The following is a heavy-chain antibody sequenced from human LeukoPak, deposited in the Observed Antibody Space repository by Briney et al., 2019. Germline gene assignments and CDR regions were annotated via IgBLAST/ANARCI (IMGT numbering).Heavy chain of an antibody. Sequence: PSETLSLTCTVSGGSISSYYWSWIRQPPGKGLEWLGYIYYSGSTNYNPSLKSRVTISVDTSKNQFSLKLSSVTAADTAVYYCAGGGDSSGYYLVDYWGQGTLVTVSS. J-gene: IGHJ4*02. CDR2: IYYSGST. CDR3: AGGGDSSGYYLVDY. D-gene: IGHD3-22*01. V-gene: IGHV4-59*01. CDR1: GGSISSYY.